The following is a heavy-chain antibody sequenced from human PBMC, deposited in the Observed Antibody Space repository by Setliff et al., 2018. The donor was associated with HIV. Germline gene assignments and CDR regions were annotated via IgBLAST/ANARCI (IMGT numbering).Heavy chain of an antibody. V-gene: IGHV1-69*10. CDR2: IIPILGIA. CDR3: ARCIAARPYYYYYMDV. CDR1: GGTFSSYA. D-gene: IGHD6-6*01. Sequence: ASVKVSCKASGGTFSSYAISWVRQAPGQGLEWMGGIIPILGIANYAQKFQGRVTITADKSPSTAYMELSSLRSEDTAMYYCARCIAARPYYYYYMDVWGKGTTVTVSS. J-gene: IGHJ6*03.